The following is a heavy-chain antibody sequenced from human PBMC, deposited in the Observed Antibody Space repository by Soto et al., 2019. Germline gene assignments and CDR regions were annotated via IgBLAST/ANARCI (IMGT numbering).Heavy chain of an antibody. CDR3: AKVGVDTAMVIFNVFDY. CDR1: GFTFSSYA. Sequence: GGSLRLSCAASGFTFSSYAMSWVRQAPGKGLEWVSAISGSGGSTYYADSVKGRFTISRDNSKNTLYLQMNSLRAEDTAVYYCAKVGVDTAMVIFNVFDYWGQGTLVTVSS. J-gene: IGHJ4*02. D-gene: IGHD5-18*01. V-gene: IGHV3-23*01. CDR2: ISGSGGST.